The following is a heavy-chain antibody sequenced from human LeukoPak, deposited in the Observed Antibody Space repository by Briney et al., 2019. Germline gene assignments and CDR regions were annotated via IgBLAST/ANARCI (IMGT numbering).Heavy chain of an antibody. CDR3: ATDLPTSYDFWSGAGGV. J-gene: IGHJ6*04. CDR2: FDPEDGET. CDR1: GYNLTELS. Sequence: SSVKVSCKVSGYNLTELSMHWVRQAHGKGLERMGGFDPEDGETIYAQKFQGRVTMTEDTSTDTAYMELSSLRSEDTAVYYCATDLPTSYDFWSGAGGVWGKGTTVTVSS. V-gene: IGHV1-24*01. D-gene: IGHD3-3*01.